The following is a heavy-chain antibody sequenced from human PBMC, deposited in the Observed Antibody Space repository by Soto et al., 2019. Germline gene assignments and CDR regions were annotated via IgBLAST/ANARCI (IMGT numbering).Heavy chain of an antibody. CDR1: GFTFGSRA. J-gene: IGHJ4*02. Sequence: EVQLLESGGGLVQPGGSLRLSCVASGFTFGSRAMSWVRQAPGEGLEWVSTITDNGGDSKSADSVRGRFAISRDNSKNILYLQMNSLRAEDSAVYYCARGSEDSYPGSRIFDFWGRGTLVSVSS. CDR3: ARGSEDSYPGSRIFDF. V-gene: IGHV3-23*01. D-gene: IGHD3-10*01. CDR2: ITDNGGDS.